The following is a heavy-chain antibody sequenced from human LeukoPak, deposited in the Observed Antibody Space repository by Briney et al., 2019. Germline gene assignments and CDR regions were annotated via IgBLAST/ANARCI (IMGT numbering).Heavy chain of an antibody. CDR1: GFTFGDYA. CDR3: TRIAPGIQLWLRGGYFDY. CDR2: IRSKAYGGTT. D-gene: IGHD5-18*01. V-gene: IGHV3-49*04. J-gene: IGHJ4*02. Sequence: GGSLRLSCTASGFTFGDYAMSWVRQAPGKGLEWVGFIRSKAYGGTTEYAASVKGRFTISRDDSKSIAYLQMNSLKTEDTAVYYCTRIAPGIQLWLRGGYFDYWGQGTLVTVSS.